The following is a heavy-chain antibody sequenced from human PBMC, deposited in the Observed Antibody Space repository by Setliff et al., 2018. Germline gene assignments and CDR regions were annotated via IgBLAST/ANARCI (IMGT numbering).Heavy chain of an antibody. D-gene: IGHD4-4*01. CDR3: ARGGAVIGVNGMDV. CDR2: IWSNGINK. CDR1: GFIVSSYG. Sequence: GESLRLSCVASGFIVSSYGMLWGRQAPGKGLEWVAAIWSNGINKDYADSVKGRFTISRDSSKNTLYLQMNSLGAEDTAVYYCARGGAVIGVNGMDVWGQGTTVTV. J-gene: IGHJ6*02. V-gene: IGHV3-33*01.